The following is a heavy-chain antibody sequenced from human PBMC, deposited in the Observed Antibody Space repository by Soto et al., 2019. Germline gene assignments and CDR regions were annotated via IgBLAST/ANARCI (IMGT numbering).Heavy chain of an antibody. Sequence: ASVKVSCKASGYTFTGYYMHWVRQAPGQGLEWMGWINPNSGGTNYAQKFQGWVTMTRDTSISTAHMELSRLRSDDTAVYYCAREGYCSSTSCYNSGIAARATSGYYYYYGMDVWGQGTTVTVSS. V-gene: IGHV1-2*04. CDR2: INPNSGGT. D-gene: IGHD2-2*02. J-gene: IGHJ6*02. CDR3: AREGYCSSTSCYNSGIAARATSGYYYYYGMDV. CDR1: GYTFTGYY.